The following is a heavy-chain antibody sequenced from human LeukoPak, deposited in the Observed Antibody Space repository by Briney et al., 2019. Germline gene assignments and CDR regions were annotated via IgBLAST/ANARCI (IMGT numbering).Heavy chain of an antibody. CDR3: ASPMSLITMCPRTAGCGMDV. J-gene: IGHJ6*02. CDR1: GFTFSSYA. Sequence: GGSLRLSCAASGFTFSSYAMSWVRQAPGKGLEWVSVIYSGGSTYYADSVKGRFTISRDNSKNTVYLQMNSLRAEDTAVYYCASPMSLITMCPRTAGCGMDVWGQGTTVTVSS. V-gene: IGHV3-23*03. D-gene: IGHD3-3*01. CDR2: IYSGGST.